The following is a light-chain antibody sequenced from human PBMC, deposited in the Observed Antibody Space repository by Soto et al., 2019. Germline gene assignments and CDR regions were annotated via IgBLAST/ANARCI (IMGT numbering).Light chain of an antibody. CDR3: QQHNNSPIT. CDR1: QSVSGDF. V-gene: IGKV3D-20*02. J-gene: IGKJ5*01. CDR2: GAS. Sequence: EIVLTHSPATFSLSPCERASLSSRASQSVSGDFLACYQQTPGQAPRLLIYGASSSATGIPDRFSGSGSETDFTLTISRLEPEDFAVYYCQQHNNSPITFGQGTRLEIK.